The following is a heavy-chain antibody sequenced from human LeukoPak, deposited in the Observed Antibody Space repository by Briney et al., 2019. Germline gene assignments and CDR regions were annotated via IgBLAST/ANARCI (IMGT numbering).Heavy chain of an antibody. V-gene: IGHV3-43*02. CDR2: ISGDGGST. CDR3: AKDMLGYYDSSGPVGY. Sequence: GGSLRLSCAASGFTFYDYAMHWVRQAPGKGLEWVSLISGDGGSTYYADSVKGRFTISRDNSKNSLYLQMNSLRTEDTALYYCAKDMLGYYDSSGPVGYWGQGTLVTVSS. J-gene: IGHJ4*02. CDR1: GFTFYDYA. D-gene: IGHD3-22*01.